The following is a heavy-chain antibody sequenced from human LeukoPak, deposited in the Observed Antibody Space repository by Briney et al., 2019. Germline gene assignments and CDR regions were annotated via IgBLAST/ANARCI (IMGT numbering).Heavy chain of an antibody. D-gene: IGHD2-15*01. J-gene: IGHJ5*02. CDR1: GFTFSSYS. CDR3: ARVGRPLTQDNWFDH. CDR2: VSRNSDTI. Sequence: PGGSLRLSCAASGFTFSSYSMNWLRQTPGKGLEWVSYVSRNSDTISYADSVKGRFTISRGNAKNSLYLQMNSLRAEDTALYYCARVGRPLTQDNWFDHWGQGTLVTVSS. V-gene: IGHV3-48*01.